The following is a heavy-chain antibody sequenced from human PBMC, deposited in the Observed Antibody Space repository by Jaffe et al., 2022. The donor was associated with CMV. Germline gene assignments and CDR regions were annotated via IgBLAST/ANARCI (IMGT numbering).Heavy chain of an antibody. CDR2: IYYSGST. CDR1: GGSISSYY. V-gene: IGHV4-59*08. Sequence: QVQLQESGPGLVKPSETLSLTCTVSGGSISSYYWSWIRQPPGKGLEWIGYIYYSGSTNYNPSLKSRVTISVDTSKNQFSLKLSSVTAADTAVYYCARQGRSGYYGWFDPWGQGTLVTVSS. J-gene: IGHJ5*02. CDR3: ARQGRSGYYGWFDP. D-gene: IGHD3-3*01.